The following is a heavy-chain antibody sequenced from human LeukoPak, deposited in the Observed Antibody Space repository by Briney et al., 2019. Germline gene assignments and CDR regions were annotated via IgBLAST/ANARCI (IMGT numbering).Heavy chain of an antibody. CDR3: ARLGYCSSTSCYARDY. Sequence: PSETLSLTCTVSGGSISSSSYYWGWIRQPPGKGLEWIGRIYTSGSTNYNPSLKSRVTISVDTSKNQFSLKLSSVTAADTAVYYCARLGYCSSTSCYARDYWGQGSLVTVSS. CDR1: GGSISSSSYY. J-gene: IGHJ4*02. V-gene: IGHV4-39*07. D-gene: IGHD2-2*01. CDR2: IYTSGST.